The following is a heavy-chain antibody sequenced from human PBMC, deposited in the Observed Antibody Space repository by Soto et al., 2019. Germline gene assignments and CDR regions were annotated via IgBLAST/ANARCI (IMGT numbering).Heavy chain of an antibody. CDR2: ISANNGDT. J-gene: IGHJ5*02. Sequence: ASVKVSCKASGYPFTAYYIHWVRQAPGQGLEWMGWISANNGDTNYAQKLQGRVTMTTDTSTSTAYMELRSLRSDDTAVYYCARGQGVLRFLEWSNWFDPWGQGTLVTVSS. CDR1: GYPFTAYY. V-gene: IGHV1-18*04. CDR3: ARGQGVLRFLEWSNWFDP. D-gene: IGHD3-3*01.